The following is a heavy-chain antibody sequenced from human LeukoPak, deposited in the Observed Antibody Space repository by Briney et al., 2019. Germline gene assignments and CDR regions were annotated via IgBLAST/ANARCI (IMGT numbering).Heavy chain of an antibody. CDR1: GFTVSSNY. CDR3: ARGGAAGGGYFDY. CDR2: IYSGGST. V-gene: IGHV3-53*04. Sequence: GGSLRLSCAASGFTVSSNYMSWVRQAPGKGLEGVSVIYSGGSTYYADSVKGRFTISRHNSKNTLYLQMNSLRAEDTAVYYCARGGAAGGGYFDYWGQGTLVTVSS. D-gene: IGHD6-13*01. J-gene: IGHJ4*02.